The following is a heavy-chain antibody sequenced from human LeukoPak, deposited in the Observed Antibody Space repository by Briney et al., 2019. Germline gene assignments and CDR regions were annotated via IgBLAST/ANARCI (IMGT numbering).Heavy chain of an antibody. D-gene: IGHD1-26*01. V-gene: IGHV3-66*01. J-gene: IGHJ4*02. CDR1: GFTVSSNY. Sequence: GGSLRLSCAASGFTVSSNYMSWVRQAPGKGLEWVPVIYSGGSTYYADSVKGRFTISRDNSKNTLYLQMNSLRAEDTAVYYCARSSGSYFHFDYWGQGTLVTVSS. CDR3: ARSSGSYFHFDY. CDR2: IYSGGST.